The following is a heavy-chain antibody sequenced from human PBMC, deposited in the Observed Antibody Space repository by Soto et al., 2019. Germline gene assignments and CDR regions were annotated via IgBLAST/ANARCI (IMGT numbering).Heavy chain of an antibody. CDR2: IYPGDSDT. D-gene: IGHD6-19*01. J-gene: IGHJ5*02. V-gene: IGHV5-51*01. CDR3: SRHRKVWVGTVAGTFYWFDP. Sequence: PGESLKISCKGSGYSFTSYWIGWVRQMPGKGLEWMGIIYPGDSDTRYSPSFQGQVTISADKSISTAYLQWSSLKASDTAMYYCSRHRKVWVGTVAGTFYWFDPWGQGTLVTVSS. CDR1: GYSFTSYW.